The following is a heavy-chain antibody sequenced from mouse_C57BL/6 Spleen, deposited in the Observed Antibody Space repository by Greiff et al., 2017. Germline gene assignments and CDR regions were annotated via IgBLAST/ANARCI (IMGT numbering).Heavy chain of an antibody. CDR3: ATLGY. CDR2: ISGGGGNT. CDR1: GFTFSCYT. D-gene: IGHD3-3*01. Sequence: EVKLEESGGGLVKPGGSLKLSCAASGFTFSCYTMSWVRQTPEKRLVWVATISGGGGNTYYPDSVKGRFTISRDNAKNTLYLQMSSLRSEDTALYYCATLGYWGQGTTLTVSS. J-gene: IGHJ2*01. V-gene: IGHV5-9*01.